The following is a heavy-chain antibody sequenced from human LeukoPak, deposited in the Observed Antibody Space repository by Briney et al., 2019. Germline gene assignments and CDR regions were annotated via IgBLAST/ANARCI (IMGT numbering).Heavy chain of an antibody. CDR1: GFTLSSHW. D-gene: IGHD2-8*01. CDR2: ISSSSSTI. J-gene: IGHJ2*01. CDR3: ARAPIVLMVYAIRNWYFDL. Sequence: PGGSLRLSCVASGFTLSSHWMSWVRQAPGKGLEWGSYISSSSSTIYYADSVKGRFTISRDNAKNSLYLQMNSLRDEDTAVYYCARAPIVLMVYAIRNWYFDLWGRGTLVTVSS. V-gene: IGHV3-48*02.